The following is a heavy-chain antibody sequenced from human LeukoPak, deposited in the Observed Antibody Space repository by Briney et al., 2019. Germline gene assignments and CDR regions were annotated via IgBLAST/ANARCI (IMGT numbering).Heavy chain of an antibody. D-gene: IGHD5-18*01. V-gene: IGHV4-34*01. J-gene: IGHJ4*02. CDR2: INHSGST. CDR1: GGSFSGYY. Sequence: SETLSLTCAVYGGSFSGYYWSWIRQPPGKELEWIGEINHSGSTNYNPSLKSRVTISVDTSKNQFSLKLSSVTAADTAVYYCARGNSYGSVYFDYWGRGTLVTVSS. CDR3: ARGNSYGSVYFDY.